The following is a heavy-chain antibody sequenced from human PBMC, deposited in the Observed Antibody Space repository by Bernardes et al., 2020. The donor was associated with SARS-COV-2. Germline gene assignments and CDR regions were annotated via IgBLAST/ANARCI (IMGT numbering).Heavy chain of an antibody. CDR2: INPSGGST. D-gene: IGHD3-9*01. CDR3: ARVIMDYDILTGLGFSRPYYYGMDV. CDR1: GYTFTSYY. V-gene: IGHV1-46*01. J-gene: IGHJ6*02. Sequence: GGSLRLSCAASGYTFTSYYMHWVRQAPGKGLEWMGIINPSGGSTSYAQKFQGRVTMTRDTSTITVYMELSSLRSEDTAVYYCARVIMDYDILTGLGFSRPYYYGMDVWGQGTTVTVSS.